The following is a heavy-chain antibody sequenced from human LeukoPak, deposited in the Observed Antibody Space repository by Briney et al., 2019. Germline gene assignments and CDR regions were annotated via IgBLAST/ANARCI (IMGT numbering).Heavy chain of an antibody. J-gene: IGHJ4*02. V-gene: IGHV3-23*01. CDR1: GFTFSSYS. D-gene: IGHD3-10*01. CDR3: AKEEDHYYGSGSYPDY. Sequence: GGSLRLSCAASGFTFSSYSMSWVRQAPGKGLEWVTTISGSGGSTYYADSVKGRFTISRDNFKNTLYLQMNSLRAEDTAVYYCAKEEDHYYGSGSYPDYWGQGALVTVSS. CDR2: ISGSGGST.